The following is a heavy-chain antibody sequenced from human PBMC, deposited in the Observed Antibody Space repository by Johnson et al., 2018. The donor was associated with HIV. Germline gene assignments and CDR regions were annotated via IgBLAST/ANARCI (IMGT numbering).Heavy chain of an antibody. V-gene: IGHV3-7*05. Sequence: VQLVESGGGVVRPGGSLRLSCAASGFTFSSYWMSWVRQAPGKGLEWVANIKQDGSDKYYVDSVKGRFTISRDNAKNSLYLQMNSLRAEDTALYYCAKERDWDDAFDIWGQGTMVTVSS. D-gene: IGHD3-9*01. J-gene: IGHJ3*02. CDR2: IKQDGSDK. CDR1: GFTFSSYW. CDR3: AKERDWDDAFDI.